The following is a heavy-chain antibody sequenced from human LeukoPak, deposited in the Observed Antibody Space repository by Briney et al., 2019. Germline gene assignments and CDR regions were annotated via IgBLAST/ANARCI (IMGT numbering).Heavy chain of an antibody. CDR1: GYSFTTFW. D-gene: IGHD5-24*01. CDR2: IYAGDSDT. CDR3: ARQGYNSMEV. J-gene: IGHJ6*02. Sequence: GESLKISCKGSGYSFTTFWIDWVRQMPGKGLEWMGIIYAGDSDTRYSPSFQGQVTISVDKSISTAFLQWNSLKATDTAMYYCARQGYNSMEVWGQGTAVTVSS. V-gene: IGHV5-51*01.